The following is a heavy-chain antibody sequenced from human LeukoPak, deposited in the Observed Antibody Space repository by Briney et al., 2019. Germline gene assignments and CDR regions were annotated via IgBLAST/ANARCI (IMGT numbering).Heavy chain of an antibody. V-gene: IGHV1-18*01. D-gene: IGHD3-22*01. Sequence: ASVKVSCKASGYTFTSYGISWVRQAPGQGLEWMGWISAYNGNTNYAQKLQGRVTMTTDTSTSTAYMELRSLRSDDTAVYYFARDRELYDKEGPFDYWGQGTLVTVSS. CDR2: ISAYNGNT. CDR3: ARDRELYDKEGPFDY. J-gene: IGHJ4*02. CDR1: GYTFTSYG.